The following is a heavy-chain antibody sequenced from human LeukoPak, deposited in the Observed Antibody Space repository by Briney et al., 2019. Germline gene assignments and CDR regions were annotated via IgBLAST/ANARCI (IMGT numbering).Heavy chain of an antibody. CDR2: IYHSGST. D-gene: IGHD6-6*01. Sequence: SETLSLTCAVSGGSVSSSNWWSWVRQPPGKGLEWIGEIYHSGSTIYNPSLRSRVTISVDKSKNQFSLKLSSVTAADTAIYYCARDSGSSPRFDPWGRGNLVTVSS. J-gene: IGHJ5*02. V-gene: IGHV4-4*02. CDR3: ARDSGSSPRFDP. CDR1: GGSVSSSNW.